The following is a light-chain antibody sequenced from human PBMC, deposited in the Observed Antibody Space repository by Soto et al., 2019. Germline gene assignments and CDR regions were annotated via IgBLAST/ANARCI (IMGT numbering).Light chain of an antibody. J-gene: IGKJ1*01. V-gene: IGKV3-15*01. CDR1: QTINNN. CDR3: QQSDSIPWT. CDR2: GAS. Sequence: EKGMTQAPATLSMSPRERATLSCRASQTINNNVAWYQPKDGQVPRLVIYGASTRATDIPARFSGSGSGTDFTLTISSLRSEDFATYFCQQSDSIPWTFGQGTKVDIK.